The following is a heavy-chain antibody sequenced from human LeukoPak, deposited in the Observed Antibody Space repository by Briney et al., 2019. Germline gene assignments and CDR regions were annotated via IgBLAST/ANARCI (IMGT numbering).Heavy chain of an antibody. D-gene: IGHD3-16*01. CDR3: ARSTGTTFGFSDY. CDR2: INPNSGGT. V-gene: IGHV1-2*02. J-gene: IGHJ4*02. CDR1: GYAFTDYY. Sequence: ASVKVSCKASGYAFTDYYIHWVRQAPAQGLEWVGWINPNSGGTIYAQKFQGRVTMTRDTSISTLYMELSRLRSDDTAVYYCARSTGTTFGFSDYWGPGTLVTVSS.